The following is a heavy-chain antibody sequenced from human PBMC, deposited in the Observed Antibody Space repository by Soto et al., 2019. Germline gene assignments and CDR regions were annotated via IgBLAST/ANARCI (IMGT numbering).Heavy chain of an antibody. J-gene: IGHJ4*02. V-gene: IGHV4-31*03. Sequence: SETLSLTSTVSGGSISSGGYYWSWIRQHPGKGLEWIGYIYYSGSTYYNPSLKSRVTISVDTSKNQFSLKLSSVTAADTAVYYCARWVAARQIDYWGQGTLVTVSS. CDR3: ARWVAARQIDY. D-gene: IGHD2-15*01. CDR1: GGSISSGGYY. CDR2: IYYSGST.